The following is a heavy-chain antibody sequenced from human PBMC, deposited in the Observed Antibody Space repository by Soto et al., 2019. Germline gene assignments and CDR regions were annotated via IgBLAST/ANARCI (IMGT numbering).Heavy chain of an antibody. J-gene: IGHJ2*01. CDR3: ARDTAKTWYFDL. CDR2: INSDGSNT. V-gene: IGHV3-74*01. CDR1: GFTLSSYW. Sequence: EVQLVESGGGLVQPGGSLRLSCAASGFTLSSYWMHWVRQAPGKGLVWVSRINSDGSNTSYAESVKGRFTISRDNAKNTLYLQMNSLRAEDTAVYYCARDTAKTWYFDLWGRGTLVTVSS.